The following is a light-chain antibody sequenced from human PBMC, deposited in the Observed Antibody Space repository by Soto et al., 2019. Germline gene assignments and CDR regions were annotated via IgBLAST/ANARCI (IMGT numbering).Light chain of an antibody. CDR2: GAS. CDR3: QQYGSSPLT. CDR1: QSVGPY. V-gene: IGKV3-20*01. J-gene: IGKJ4*01. Sequence: EIVLTQSPGTLSLSPGGRASLSCRASQSVGPYLAWYQQKPGQAPRLLIYGASSRATGIPDRFSGSGSGTDFTLTISRLEPEDFAVYYCQQYGSSPLTFGGGTKVDIK.